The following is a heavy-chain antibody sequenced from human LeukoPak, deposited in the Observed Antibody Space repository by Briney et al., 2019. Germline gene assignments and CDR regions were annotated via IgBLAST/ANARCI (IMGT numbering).Heavy chain of an antibody. V-gene: IGHV3-7*01. J-gene: IGHJ4*02. D-gene: IGHD2-2*01. Sequence: GGSLRLSCAASGFTFSSYAMSWVRQAPGKGLEWVGYIKQDGSAQYYGDSVMGRFTISRDNAKNSLYLQMNSLRVEDTAVYYCARDWSSSSGLDYWGQGTLVTVSS. CDR1: GFTFSSYA. CDR3: ARDWSSSSGLDY. CDR2: IKQDGSAQ.